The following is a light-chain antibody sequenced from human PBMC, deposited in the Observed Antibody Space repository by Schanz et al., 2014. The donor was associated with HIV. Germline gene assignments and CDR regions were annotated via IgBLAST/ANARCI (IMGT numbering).Light chain of an antibody. Sequence: DIQMTQSPSTVSASVGDRVSITCRASQSISSWLAWYQQKPGKAPKVLIYKASNLESGVPSRFSGSGSGTEFTLTISSLQPDDFATYYCQQYNNYPYTFGQGTKVEIK. V-gene: IGKV1-5*03. J-gene: IGKJ2*01. CDR3: QQYNNYPYT. CDR2: KAS. CDR1: QSISSW.